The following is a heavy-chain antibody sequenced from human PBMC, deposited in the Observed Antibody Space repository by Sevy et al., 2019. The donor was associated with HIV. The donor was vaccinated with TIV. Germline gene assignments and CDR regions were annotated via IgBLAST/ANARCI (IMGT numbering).Heavy chain of an antibody. CDR1: GFTFSDYY. D-gene: IGHD6-13*01. CDR3: AKDSRVYSSSHFDY. Sequence: GGSLRLSCAASGFTFSDYYMTWIRQAPGKGLEWVSYISSGSTYINYADSVKGRFTISRDNAKNSLYLQMNSLRAEDTAVYYCAKDSRVYSSSHFDYWGQGTLVTVSP. V-gene: IGHV3-11*06. J-gene: IGHJ4*02. CDR2: ISSGSTYI.